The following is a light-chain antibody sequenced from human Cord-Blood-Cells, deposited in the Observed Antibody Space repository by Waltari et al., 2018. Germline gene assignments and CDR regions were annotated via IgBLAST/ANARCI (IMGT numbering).Light chain of an antibody. V-gene: IGLV2-14*03. J-gene: IGLJ3*02. CDR2: DVS. CDR1: SSDVGGYNY. CDR3: SSYTSSSTLV. Sequence: QSALTQPASVSGSPGQSITISCTGTSSDVGGYNYVSWYQHHPGKAPNLRIYDVSNRPSGSSSRFSGSKAGNTASLTISGLQAEDEADYYCSSYTSSSTLVFGGGTKLTVL.